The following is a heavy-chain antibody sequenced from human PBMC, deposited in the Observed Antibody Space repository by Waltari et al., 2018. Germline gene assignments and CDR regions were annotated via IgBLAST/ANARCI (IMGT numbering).Heavy chain of an antibody. CDR3: AGVLMNDAFDI. V-gene: IGHV1-2*02. Sequence: QVQLVQSGAEVKKPGASVKVSCKASGYSFNDYYIHWVRQAPGQGLEWMGWVNPKNGGRKFTQKLQGRVTMTRDTTISTAYMELSSLRSDDTAVYYCAGVLMNDAFDIWGPGTMVTVSS. CDR1: GYSFNDYY. J-gene: IGHJ3*02. CDR2: VNPKNGGR.